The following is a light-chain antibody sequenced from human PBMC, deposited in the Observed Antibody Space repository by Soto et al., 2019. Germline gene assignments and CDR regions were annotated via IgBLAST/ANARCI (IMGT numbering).Light chain of an antibody. J-gene: IGKJ3*01. CDR2: GAS. CDR3: QQYGSSPAIT. V-gene: IGKV3-20*01. CDR1: HSVSSRY. Sequence: ETVLTQSPGTLSLSPGERATLSCRASHSVSSRYLAWYQQKPGQAPRLLIYGASSRATGIPDRFSGSWSGTNFTLTISRLEPEDFAVYYCQQYGSSPAITFGPGTKVDIK.